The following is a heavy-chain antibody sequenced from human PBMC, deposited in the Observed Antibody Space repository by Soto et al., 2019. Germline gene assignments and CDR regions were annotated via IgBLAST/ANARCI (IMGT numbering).Heavy chain of an antibody. CDR2: IYYSGST. D-gene: IGHD3-3*01. CDR3: ARSITIFGVVSFPHYMDV. J-gene: IGHJ6*03. V-gene: IGHV4-59*08. Sequence: SETLSLTCTVSGGSISSYYWSWIRQPPGKGLEWIGYIYYSGSTNYNPSLKSRVTISVDTSKNQFSLKLSSVTAADTAVYYCARSITIFGVVSFPHYMDVWGKGTTVTVSS. CDR1: GGSISSYY.